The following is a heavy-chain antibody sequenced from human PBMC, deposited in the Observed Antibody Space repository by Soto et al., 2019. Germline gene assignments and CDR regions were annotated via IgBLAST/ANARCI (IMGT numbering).Heavy chain of an antibody. CDR2: IYYSGST. D-gene: IGHD2-2*02. J-gene: IGHJ3*02. V-gene: IGHV4-31*03. CDR3: AKTNCSSTSCYRGAFVI. Sequence: QVQLQESGPGLVKPSQTLSLTCTVSGGSISSGGYYWSWIRQHPGKGLEWIGYIYYSGSTYYNPSLKSRVTISVDTSKNQFSLKLSSVTAADTAVYYCAKTNCSSTSCYRGAFVIWGQGTMVTVSS. CDR1: GGSISSGGYY.